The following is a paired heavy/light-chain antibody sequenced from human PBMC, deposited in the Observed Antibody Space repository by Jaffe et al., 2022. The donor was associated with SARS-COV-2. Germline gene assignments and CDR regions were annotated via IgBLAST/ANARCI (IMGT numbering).Heavy chain of an antibody. CDR1: GFTFSSYT. J-gene: IGHJ5*02. CDR2: ISSTGSYI. Sequence: EVQLVESGGGLVKPGGSLRLSCAASGFTFSSYTMNWVRQAPGKGLQWVSSISSTGSYIYYTDSVKGRFTISRDNAENSLFLQMNSLTTEDTAVYYCARDTAWAWGQGTLVTVSS. V-gene: IGHV3-21*01. D-gene: IGHD2-21*02. CDR3: ARDTAWA.
Light chain of an antibody. J-gene: IGKJ1*01. Sequence: DIVMTQSPDSLAVSLGERATINCKSSQSILYSSNNNDYLAWYQQKPGQPPKLLIYWASTRESGVPDRFSGSGSGTDFTLTISSLQAEDVAVYYCQQYYSIPRTFGQGTKVEIK. CDR3: QQYYSIPRT. CDR2: WAS. CDR1: QSILYSSNNNDY. V-gene: IGKV4-1*01.